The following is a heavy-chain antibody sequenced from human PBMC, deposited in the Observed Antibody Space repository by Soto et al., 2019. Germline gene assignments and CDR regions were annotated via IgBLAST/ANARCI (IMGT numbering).Heavy chain of an antibody. V-gene: IGHV1-18*01. CDR1: GYMVTSYG. D-gene: IGHD6-19*01. CDR2: ISTYNGNT. CDR3: ARDLGIAVAGLFQD. Sequence: QVQLVQSGAEVKKPGASIKVSCKASGYMVTSYGINWVRQAPGQGPEWMGWISTYNGNTNYAQKHQGRVTMTTDTSTSTAYMELNTLRSDDTAVDYCARDLGIAVAGLFQDWGQGTMVIVSS. J-gene: IGHJ1*01.